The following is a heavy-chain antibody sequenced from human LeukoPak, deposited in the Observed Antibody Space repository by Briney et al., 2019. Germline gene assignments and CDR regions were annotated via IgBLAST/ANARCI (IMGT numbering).Heavy chain of an antibody. D-gene: IGHD2-21*02. CDR3: ARDPYCGGDCYSDYYYGMDV. J-gene: IGHJ6*02. CDR2: IIPIFGTA. Sequence: SVNVSCKASGGTFSSSSISWVRQAPGQGLEWMGGIIPIFGTANYAQKFQGRVTITADESTSTAYMELSSLRSEDTAVYYCARDPYCGGDCYSDYYYGMDVWGQGTTVTVSS. V-gene: IGHV1-69*13. CDR1: GGTFSSSS.